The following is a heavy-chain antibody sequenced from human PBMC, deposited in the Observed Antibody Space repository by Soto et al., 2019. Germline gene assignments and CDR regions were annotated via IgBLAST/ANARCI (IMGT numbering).Heavy chain of an antibody. V-gene: IGHV1-8*01. Sequence: GASVKVSCKASGYTFTSYDINWVRQATGQGLEWMGWMNPNSGNTGYAQKFQGRVTMTRNTSISTAYMELSSLRSEDTAVYYCARGLVPDYGFWSGYGDYRNYYGMDVWGQGTTVTVSS. CDR3: ARGLVPDYGFWSGYGDYRNYYGMDV. CDR1: GYTFTSYD. CDR2: MNPNSGNT. J-gene: IGHJ6*02. D-gene: IGHD3-3*01.